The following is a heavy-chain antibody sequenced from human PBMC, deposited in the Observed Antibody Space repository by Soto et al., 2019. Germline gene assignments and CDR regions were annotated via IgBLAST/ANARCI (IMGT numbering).Heavy chain of an antibody. Sequence: QLQLQESGSGLVKPSQTLSLTCAFSGGSISSGGYSWSWIRQPPGKGLEWIGYTNYSGSTYYNPSLKSRVTISVDRSKNQYSLKLSSVTAADTDVYYCARGGDVMAFDIWGQGTMVTVSS. CDR3: ARGGDVMAFDI. CDR1: GGSISSGGYS. D-gene: IGHD2-21*01. J-gene: IGHJ3*02. V-gene: IGHV4-30-2*01. CDR2: TNYSGST.